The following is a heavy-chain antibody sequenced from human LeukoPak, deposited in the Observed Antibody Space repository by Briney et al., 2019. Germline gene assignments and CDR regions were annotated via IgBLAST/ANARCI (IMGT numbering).Heavy chain of an antibody. J-gene: IGHJ6*03. CDR2: IYPGDSDT. V-gene: IGHV5-51*01. Sequence: GESLKISCKGSGYSFTSYWIGWVRQMPGKGLEWMGIIYPGDSDTRYSPSFQGQVTISADKSISTAYLQWSSLKASDTAMYYCARHPSTTSSYYYMDVWGKGTTVTVSS. CDR1: GYSFTSYW. CDR3: ARHPSTTSSYYYMDV. D-gene: IGHD1-14*01.